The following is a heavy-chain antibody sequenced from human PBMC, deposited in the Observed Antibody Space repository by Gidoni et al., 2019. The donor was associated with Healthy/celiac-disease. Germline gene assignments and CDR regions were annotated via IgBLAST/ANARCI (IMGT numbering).Heavy chain of an antibody. CDR1: GGSISSSSYY. D-gene: IGHD6-19*01. J-gene: IGHJ5*02. V-gene: IGHV4-39*01. CDR2: IYYSGST. CDR3: ARNLGYSSGWYPLRFDP. Sequence: QLQLQESGPGLVKPSETLSLTCTVPGGSISSSSYYWGWIREPPGKGLEWMGSIYYSGSTYYNPSLKSRVTISVDTSKNQFSLKLSSVTAADTAVYYCARNLGYSSGWYPLRFDPWGQGTLVTVSS.